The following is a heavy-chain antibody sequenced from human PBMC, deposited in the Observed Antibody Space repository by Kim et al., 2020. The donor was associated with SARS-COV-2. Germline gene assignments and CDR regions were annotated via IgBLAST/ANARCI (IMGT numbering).Heavy chain of an antibody. CDR3: ARESVWGSSGYWGY. D-gene: IGHD3-22*01. CDR2: ISSSSSYI. J-gene: IGHJ4*02. V-gene: IGHV3-21*01. CDR1: GFTFSSYS. Sequence: GGSLRLSCAASGFTFSSYSMNWVRQAPGKGLEWVSSISSSSSYIYYADSVKGRFTISRDNAKNSLYLQMNSLRAEDTAVYYCARESVWGSSGYWGYWGQGTLVTVSS.